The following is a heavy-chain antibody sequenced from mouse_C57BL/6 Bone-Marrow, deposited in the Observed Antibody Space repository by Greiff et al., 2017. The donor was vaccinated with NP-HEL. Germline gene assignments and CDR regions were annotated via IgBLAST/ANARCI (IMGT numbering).Heavy chain of an antibody. V-gene: IGHV1-82*01. Sequence: QVQLQQSGPELVKPGASVKISCKASGYAFSSSWMNWVKQRPGKGLEWIGRIYPGDGDTNYNGKFKGKATLTADKSSSTAYMQLSSLTSEDSAVYFCARDSSGPAWFADWGQGTLVTVSA. D-gene: IGHD3-2*02. CDR2: IYPGDGDT. CDR3: ARDSSGPAWFAD. CDR1: GYAFSSSW. J-gene: IGHJ3*01.